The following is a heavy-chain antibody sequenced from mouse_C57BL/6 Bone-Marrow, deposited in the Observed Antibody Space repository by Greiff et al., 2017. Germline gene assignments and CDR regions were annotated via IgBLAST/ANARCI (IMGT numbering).Heavy chain of an antibody. CDR1: GFSLTSYG. Sequence: VQLQQSGPGLVQPSQSLSITCTASGFSLTSYGVHWVRQSPGQGLEWLGVIWSGGSTDYNAAFISRLSISKDNSKSQVFFKMSSLQADDTAIYYCARNGRGPLYAMDDWGQGTSVTVSS. CDR2: IWSGGST. CDR3: ARNGRGPLYAMDD. J-gene: IGHJ4*01. D-gene: IGHD3-3*01. V-gene: IGHV2-2*01.